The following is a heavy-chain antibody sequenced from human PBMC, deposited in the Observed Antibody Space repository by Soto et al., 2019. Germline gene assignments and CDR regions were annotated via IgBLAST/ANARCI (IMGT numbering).Heavy chain of an antibody. CDR3: ARDGTLTIFGVVTMYYFDY. CDR2: INAGNGNT. J-gene: IGHJ4*02. Sequence: ASVKVSCKASGYTFTSYAMHWVRRAPGQRLEWMGWINAGNGNTKYSQKFQGRVTITRDTSASTAYMELSSLRSEDTAVYYCARDGTLTIFGVVTMYYFDYRGQRTPVTVSS. CDR1: GYTFTSYA. V-gene: IGHV1-3*01. D-gene: IGHD3-3*01.